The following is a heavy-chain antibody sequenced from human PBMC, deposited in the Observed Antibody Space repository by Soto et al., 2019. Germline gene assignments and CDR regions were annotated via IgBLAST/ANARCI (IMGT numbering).Heavy chain of an antibody. CDR3: ARSNLPGYCSSTSCYPNYFDC. Sequence: EVQLVESGGGLVKPGGSLRLSCAASGFTFSSYGMNWVRQAPGKGLEWVSSISSSSSYIYYADSVKARFTISRDNAKNSLYLQMNSLRAEDTAVYFCARSNLPGYCSSTSCYPNYFDCWGQGTLVTVSS. CDR2: ISSSSSYI. D-gene: IGHD2-2*03. J-gene: IGHJ4*02. CDR1: GFTFSSYG. V-gene: IGHV3-21*01.